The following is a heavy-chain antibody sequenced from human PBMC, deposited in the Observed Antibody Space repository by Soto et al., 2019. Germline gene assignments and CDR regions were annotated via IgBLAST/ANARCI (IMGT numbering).Heavy chain of an antibody. CDR1: GYTLTDYH. Sequence: ASVKVSCKRSGYTLTDYHLHWERQDPGHGLVWVGWIYPKSGGTNYAQKLQGWDTLTTDTSISPVYMDMSRLKSGDTAVYYCVSAIWYYENWGQ. CDR2: IYPKSGGT. CDR3: VSAIWYYEN. V-gene: IGHV1-2*04. J-gene: IGHJ4*01. D-gene: IGHD1-7*01.